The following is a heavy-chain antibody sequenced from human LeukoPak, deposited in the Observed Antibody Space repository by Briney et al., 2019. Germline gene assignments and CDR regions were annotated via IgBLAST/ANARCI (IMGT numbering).Heavy chain of an antibody. Sequence: GASVKVSCKASGYTFTSYGISWVRQAPGQGLEWMGWISAYNGDTNYAQKLQGRVTLTTDTSTSTAYMELRSLRSDDTAVYYCASHYGEGVFGYWGQGALVTVSS. CDR2: ISAYNGDT. D-gene: IGHD4-17*01. V-gene: IGHV1-18*01. CDR1: GYTFTSYG. J-gene: IGHJ4*02. CDR3: ASHYGEGVFGY.